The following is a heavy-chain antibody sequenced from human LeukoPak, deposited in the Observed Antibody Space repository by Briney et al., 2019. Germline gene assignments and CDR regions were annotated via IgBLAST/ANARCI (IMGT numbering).Heavy chain of an antibody. V-gene: IGHV4-34*01. J-gene: IGHJ6*02. CDR2: INHSGST. D-gene: IGHD4-11*01. Sequence: PSETLSLTCAVYGGSFSGYYWSWIRQPPGKGLEWIGEINHSGSTNYNPSLKSRVTISVDTSKNQFSLKLSSVTAADTAVYYCARGGGPGYSNQNYYCYYGMDVWGQGTTVTVSS. CDR1: GGSFSGYY. CDR3: ARGGGPGYSNQNYYCYYGMDV.